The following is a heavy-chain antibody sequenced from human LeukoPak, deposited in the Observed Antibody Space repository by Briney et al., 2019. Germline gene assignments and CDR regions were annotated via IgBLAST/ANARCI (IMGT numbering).Heavy chain of an antibody. J-gene: IGHJ4*02. CDR3: ARGDKPGQGFDF. CDR1: GGSISSGGYS. V-gene: IGHV4-30-2*01. D-gene: IGHD2-15*01. Sequence: PSQTLSLTCAVSGGSISSGGYSWSWIRQPPGKGLEWIGYIYHSGSTYYYPSLKSRVTISVDRSKNQFSLKLSSVTAADTAVYYCARGDKPGQGFDFWGQGTLVTVSS. CDR2: IYHSGST.